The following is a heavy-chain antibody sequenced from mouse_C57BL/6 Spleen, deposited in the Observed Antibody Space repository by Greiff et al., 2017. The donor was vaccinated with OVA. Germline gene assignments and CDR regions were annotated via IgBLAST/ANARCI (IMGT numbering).Heavy chain of an antibody. J-gene: IGHJ4*01. CDR1: GYTFTDYN. V-gene: IGHV1-22*01. CDR2: INPNNGGT. CDR3: AKSRGDDYDGYYAMDY. Sequence: EVQLQQSGPELVKPGASVKMSCKASGYTFTDYNMHWVKQSHGKSLEWIGYINPNNGGTSYNQKFKGKATLTVNKSSSTAYMELRSLTSEDSAVYYCAKSRGDDYDGYYAMDYWGQGTSVTVSS. D-gene: IGHD2-4*01.